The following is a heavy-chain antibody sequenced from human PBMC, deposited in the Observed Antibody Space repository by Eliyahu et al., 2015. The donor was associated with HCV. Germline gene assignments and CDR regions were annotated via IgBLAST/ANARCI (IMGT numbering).Heavy chain of an antibody. CDR2: INHSGST. V-gene: IGHV4-34*01. Sequence: QVQLQQWGAGLLKPSETLSLTCAVYGGSFSGYYWNWIRQPPGKGLEWIGEINHSGSTNYNPSLKSRVTISVDTSKNQFSLKLSSVTAADTAVYYCASLYSSSPQNNWFDPWGQGTLVTVSS. D-gene: IGHD6-13*01. CDR3: ASLYSSSPQNNWFDP. CDR1: GGSFSGYY. J-gene: IGHJ5*02.